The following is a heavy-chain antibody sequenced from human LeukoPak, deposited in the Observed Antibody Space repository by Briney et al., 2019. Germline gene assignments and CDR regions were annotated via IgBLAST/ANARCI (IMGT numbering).Heavy chain of an antibody. D-gene: IGHD4/OR15-4a*01. CDR1: GGSISSGSYY. Sequence: SETLSLTCTVSGGSISSGSYYWSWIRQPAGRGLEWIGRIYTSGSTYYNPSLKSRVTISVDTSKNQFSLKLSSVTAADTAVYYCARDGPNDYGWFDPWGQGTLVTVSS. J-gene: IGHJ5*02. V-gene: IGHV4-61*02. CDR3: ARDGPNDYGWFDP. CDR2: IYTSGST.